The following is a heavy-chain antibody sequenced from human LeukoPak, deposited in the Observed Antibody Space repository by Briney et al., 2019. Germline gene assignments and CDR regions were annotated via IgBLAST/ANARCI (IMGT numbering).Heavy chain of an antibody. J-gene: IGHJ4*02. CDR1: GYTFTTHY. V-gene: IGHV1-46*01. D-gene: IGHD3-22*01. CDR2: INPSGLWS. Sequence: ASVKVSCKASGYTFTTHYMHWVRQAPGQGLEWMGVINPSGLWSSSAQKFQGRVTMTRDMSTSTVYMELSSLRSEDTAVYYCARLPTYYYDSSGYRDYWGQGTLVTVSS. CDR3: ARLPTYYYDSSGYRDY.